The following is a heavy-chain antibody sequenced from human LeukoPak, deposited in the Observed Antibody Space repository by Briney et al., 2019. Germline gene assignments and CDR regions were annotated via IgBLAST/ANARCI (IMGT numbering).Heavy chain of an antibody. J-gene: IGHJ4*02. Sequence: GASVKVSCKASGYTFTRYGIIWVRQAPGQGLEWMGWISANNGNTNYAQKLQGRVTITTDTSTSTAHMELRSLRSDDTAVYYCARGDSGYDFAPFDYWGQGTLVTVSS. V-gene: IGHV1-18*01. CDR1: GYTFTRYG. CDR2: ISANNGNT. CDR3: ARGDSGYDFAPFDY. D-gene: IGHD5-12*01.